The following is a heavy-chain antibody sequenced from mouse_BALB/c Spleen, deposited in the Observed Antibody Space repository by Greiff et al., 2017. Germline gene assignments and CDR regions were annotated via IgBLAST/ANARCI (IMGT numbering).Heavy chain of an antibody. J-gene: IGHJ2*01. Sequence: VQGVESGPGLVAPSQSLSITCTVSGFSLTSYGVHWVRQPPGKGLEWLGVIWAGGSTNYNSALMSRLSISKDNSKSQVFLKMNSLQTDDTAMYYCASIYYDYDDYFDYWGQGTTLTVSS. CDR1: GFSLTSYG. CDR3: ASIYYDYDDYFDY. V-gene: IGHV2-9*02. CDR2: IWAGGST. D-gene: IGHD2-4*01.